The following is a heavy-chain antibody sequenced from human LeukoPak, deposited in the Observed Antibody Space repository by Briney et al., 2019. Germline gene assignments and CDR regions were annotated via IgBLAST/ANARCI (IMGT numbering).Heavy chain of an antibody. Sequence: GASVKVSCKASGYIFRNYYMHWVRQAPGRGLEWMGRINPDSGGTSYAQKFQGRVSMTRDTSNRTVYMDLSMLTFEDTAIYYCARVPRALYDVIAYWGQGTLLSVSS. D-gene: IGHD2-2*02. V-gene: IGHV1-2*06. CDR2: INPDSGGT. CDR1: GYIFRNYY. CDR3: ARVPRALYDVIAY. J-gene: IGHJ4*02.